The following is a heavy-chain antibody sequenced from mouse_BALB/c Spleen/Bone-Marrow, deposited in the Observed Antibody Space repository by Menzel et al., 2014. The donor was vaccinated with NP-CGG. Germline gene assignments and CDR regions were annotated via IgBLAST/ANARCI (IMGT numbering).Heavy chain of an antibody. CDR2: IDPSDSET. CDR3: ARNWVYFDY. V-gene: IGHV1-69*02. Sequence: QVQLKQSGAELVKPGAPVKLSCKASGYTFTSYWMNWVKQGPGRGLEWIGRIDPSDSETHYSQKFKDKATLTVDKSSSTAYIQLSSLTSEDSAVYYCARNWVYFDYWGQGTTLTVSS. CDR1: GYTFTSYW. J-gene: IGHJ2*01. D-gene: IGHD4-1*01.